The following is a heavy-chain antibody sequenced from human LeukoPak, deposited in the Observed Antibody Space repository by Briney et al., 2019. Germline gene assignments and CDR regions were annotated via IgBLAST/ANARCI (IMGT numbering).Heavy chain of an antibody. CDR3: ARVSPFDY. J-gene: IGHJ4*02. CDR1: GFTLSTSY. CDR2: TYSSGTT. Sequence: GGSLRLSCVASGFTLSTSYVSWVRQAPGKGLEWVSVTYSSGTTYYADSLKGRFTISRDSSKNTLYLQINNPRVDDTAVYYCARVSPFDYWGQGTLVTVSS. V-gene: IGHV3-66*01.